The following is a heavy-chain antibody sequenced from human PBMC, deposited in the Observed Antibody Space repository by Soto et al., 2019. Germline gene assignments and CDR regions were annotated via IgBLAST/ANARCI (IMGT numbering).Heavy chain of an antibody. CDR1: GFTFSSYS. Sequence: SLRLSCAASGFTFSSYSMNWVRQAPGKGLEWVSSISSSSSYIYYADSVKGRFTVSRDNAKNSLYLQMNSLRAEDTAVYYCARDNEDTAMVINYYYYGMDVWGQGTTVTVSS. CDR2: ISSSSSYI. D-gene: IGHD5-18*01. V-gene: IGHV3-21*01. CDR3: ARDNEDTAMVINYYYYGMDV. J-gene: IGHJ6*02.